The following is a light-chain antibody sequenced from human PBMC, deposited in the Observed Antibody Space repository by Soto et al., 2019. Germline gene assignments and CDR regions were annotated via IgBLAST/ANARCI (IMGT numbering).Light chain of an antibody. V-gene: IGLV2-8*01. CDR2: EVT. CDR3: SSDAGINNVI. CDR1: SSDVGGYDY. J-gene: IGLJ2*01. Sequence: QSVLTQPPSASGSPGQSVTISCTGTSSDVGGYDYVSWYQQQSGEAPKLIIYEVTNPPSGVPDRFSGSNSGNTASLTVSGLQAEYEADYYCSSDAGINNVIFGAGTKLTVL.